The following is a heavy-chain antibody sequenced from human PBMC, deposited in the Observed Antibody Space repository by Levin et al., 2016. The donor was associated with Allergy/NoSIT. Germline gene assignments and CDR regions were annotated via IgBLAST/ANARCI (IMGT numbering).Heavy chain of an antibody. Sequence: WVRQAPGQGLEWLGWISAHNDNTDSAQKLQGRVTLTKDTSTDTAYMELRNLRSDDTAVYYCVRDQNHNFHNYAVGWFDPWGQGTLVTVSS. D-gene: IGHD4-11*01. J-gene: IGHJ5*02. V-gene: IGHV1-18*01. CDR2: ISAHNDNT. CDR3: VRDQNHNFHNYAVGWFDP.